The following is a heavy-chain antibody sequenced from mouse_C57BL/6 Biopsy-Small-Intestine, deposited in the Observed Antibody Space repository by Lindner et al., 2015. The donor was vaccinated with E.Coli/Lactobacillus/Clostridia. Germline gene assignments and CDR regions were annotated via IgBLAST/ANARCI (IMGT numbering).Heavy chain of an antibody. CDR2: IYPNSGVT. J-gene: IGHJ4*01. CDR1: GYTFTGYY. D-gene: IGHD4-1*01. CDR3: TRDRDTGSFYADY. V-gene: IGHV1-72*04. Sequence: SVKVSCKASGYTFTGYYIHWVRQAPGQGLEWMGWIYPNSGVTKSAQKFQGRVTMTRDTSTSTAYMELSSLRSDDTAVYYCTRDRDTGSFYADYWGQGTLVTVSS.